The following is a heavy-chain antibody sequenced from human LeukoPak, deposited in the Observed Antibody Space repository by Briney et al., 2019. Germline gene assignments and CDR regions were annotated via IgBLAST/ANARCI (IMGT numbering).Heavy chain of an antibody. CDR3: ARGIAPIGY. V-gene: IGHV3-48*04. D-gene: IGHD2-21*01. CDR1: GFSFSSYS. Sequence: GGSLRLSCAASGFSFSSYSMNWVRQAPGKGLEWVSYISSSSSTVSYADSVKGRFTISRDNPKNSLYLQMNSLRAEDMAVYYCARGIAPIGYWGQGTLVTVSS. CDR2: ISSSSSTV. J-gene: IGHJ4*02.